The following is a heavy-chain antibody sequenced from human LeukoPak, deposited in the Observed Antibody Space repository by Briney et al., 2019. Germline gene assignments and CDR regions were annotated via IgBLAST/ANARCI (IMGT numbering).Heavy chain of an antibody. CDR3: TREGRYGYFDY. V-gene: IGHV3-49*04. CDR1: GFTFGDYA. CDR2: IRSKAYGGTT. J-gene: IGHJ4*02. Sequence: GGSLRLSCTASGFTFGDYAMSWVRQAPGKGLEGVGFIRSKAYGGTTEYAASVKGRFTISRDDSKSIAYLQMNSLKTEDTAVYYCTREGRYGYFDYWGQGTLVTVSS. D-gene: IGHD3-16*01.